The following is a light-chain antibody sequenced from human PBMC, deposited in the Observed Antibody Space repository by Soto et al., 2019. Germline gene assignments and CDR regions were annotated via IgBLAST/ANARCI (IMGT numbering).Light chain of an antibody. Sequence: EIVLTQSPATLSLSPGESATLSCRASQSINSNLAWYQQQPGQAPRLLIYDASNRATGIPARFSGSGSGTDFTLTISRLEPEDFALYYCQQYGSSPHFGQGTRLEIK. CDR1: QSINSN. CDR2: DAS. CDR3: QQYGSSPH. V-gene: IGKV3-20*01. J-gene: IGKJ5*01.